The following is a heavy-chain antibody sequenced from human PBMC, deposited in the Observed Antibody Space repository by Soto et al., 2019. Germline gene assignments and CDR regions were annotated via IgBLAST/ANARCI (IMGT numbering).Heavy chain of an antibody. CDR3: AKELWHGSGSSNFDY. V-gene: IGHV3-23*01. Sequence: GGSLRLSCAASGFTFSSYAMIWVRQAPGKGLEWVSAISGSGGSTYYADSVKGRFTISRDNSKNTLYLQMNSLRAEDTAVYYCAKELWHGSGSSNFDYWGQGTLVTVSS. CDR2: ISGSGGST. D-gene: IGHD3-10*01. J-gene: IGHJ4*02. CDR1: GFTFSSYA.